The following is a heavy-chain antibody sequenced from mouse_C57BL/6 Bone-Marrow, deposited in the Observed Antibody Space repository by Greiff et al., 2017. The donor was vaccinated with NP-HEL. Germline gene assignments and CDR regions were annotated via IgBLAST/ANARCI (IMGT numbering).Heavy chain of an antibody. CDR3: AREPFITTVVATDYAMDY. V-gene: IGHV1-72*01. Sequence: QVQLQQPGAELVKPGASVKLSCKASGYTFTSYWMHWVKQRPGRGLEWIGRIDPNSGGTKYNEKFKSKATLTVDKPSSTAYMQLSSLTSEDAAVYYCAREPFITTVVATDYAMDYWGQGTSVTVSS. J-gene: IGHJ4*01. CDR1: GYTFTSYW. CDR2: IDPNSGGT. D-gene: IGHD1-1*01.